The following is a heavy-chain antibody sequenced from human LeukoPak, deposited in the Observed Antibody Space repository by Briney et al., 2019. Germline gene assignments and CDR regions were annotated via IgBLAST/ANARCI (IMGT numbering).Heavy chain of an antibody. CDR3: VKGASTGWYSFDY. CDR2: IATNGITA. J-gene: IGHJ4*02. V-gene: IGHV3-64D*06. CDR1: GFTFSTYA. D-gene: IGHD6-19*01. Sequence: PGGSLRLSCLASGFTFSTYAMHWVRQAPGKGLEYVSGIATNGITAYYAESVKGRFTISRDNSKNTLYLQMSSLRAEDTAVYYCVKGASTGWYSFDYWGQGTLVTVSS.